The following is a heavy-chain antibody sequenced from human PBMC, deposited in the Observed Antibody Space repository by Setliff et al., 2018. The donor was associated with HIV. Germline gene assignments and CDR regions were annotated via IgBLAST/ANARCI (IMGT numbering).Heavy chain of an antibody. J-gene: IGHJ4*02. CDR2: INPSRHNT. CDR3: ARNYGADSNYFDY. CDR1: GYKFTSYY. D-gene: IGHD4-17*01. Sequence: VSCKASGYKFTSYYIHWVRQAPGQGLEWMGRINPSRHNTIYAPRYQGRVTMTRDTSISTAYMELGGLRSDDTAVYYCARNYGADSNYFDYWGQGTLVTVSS. V-gene: IGHV1-2*06.